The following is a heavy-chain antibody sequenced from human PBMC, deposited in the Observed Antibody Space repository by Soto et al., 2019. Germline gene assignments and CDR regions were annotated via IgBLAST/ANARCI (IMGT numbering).Heavy chain of an antibody. V-gene: IGHV4-30-4*01. CDR1: GGSISSGDYY. D-gene: IGHD6-6*01. Sequence: QVQLQESGPGLVKPSQTLSLTCTVSGGSISSGDYYWSCIRQPPGKGREWIGYINNSGRTYYNPSLKSRVTLSVDTSKNQFPLKLSSGTAADTGVYYCARERVAARTIDYWGQGTLLTVSS. J-gene: IGHJ4*02. CDR2: INNSGRT. CDR3: ARERVAARTIDY.